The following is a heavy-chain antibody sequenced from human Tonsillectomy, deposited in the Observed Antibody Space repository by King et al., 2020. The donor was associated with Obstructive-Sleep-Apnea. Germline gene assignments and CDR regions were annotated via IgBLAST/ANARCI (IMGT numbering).Heavy chain of an antibody. D-gene: IGHD2-21*02. Sequence: HVQLVESGGGVVQPGRSLRLSCAASGFTFSGYAMHWVRQAPGKGLEWVAIISYDGINEYYADSVKGRFTISRDNSKNTLYLQMNSLRAEDTAVYYCARECGGDCFEDAFDSWGQGTMVTVSS. CDR1: GFTFSGYA. J-gene: IGHJ3*02. CDR2: ISYDGINE. V-gene: IGHV3-30-3*01. CDR3: ARECGGDCFEDAFDS.